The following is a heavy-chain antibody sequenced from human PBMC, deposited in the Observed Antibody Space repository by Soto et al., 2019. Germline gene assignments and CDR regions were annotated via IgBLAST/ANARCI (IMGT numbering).Heavy chain of an antibody. CDR3: ARDRGGDSSGG. D-gene: IGHD3-22*01. CDR1: GYTFTSYY. J-gene: IGHJ4*02. Sequence: QVQLVQSGAEVKKPGASVKVSCKASGYTFTSYYMHWVRQAPGQGLEWMGIINPSGGSTSYEQKFQGRVTMPRDTSPSAVYMEVGSLRSEDTALYYCARDRGGDSSGGWGQGTLVTVSS. V-gene: IGHV1-46*01. CDR2: INPSGGST.